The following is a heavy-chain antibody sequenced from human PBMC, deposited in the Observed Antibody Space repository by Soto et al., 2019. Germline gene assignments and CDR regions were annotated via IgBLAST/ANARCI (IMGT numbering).Heavy chain of an antibody. J-gene: IGHJ4*02. CDR1: GGSVSTDPYY. CDR3: ARVSIGYSYENFDY. Sequence: SETLSLTCTVSGGSVSTDPYYWSWIRQPPGKGLEWIGDIDYSGRTKYNPSLKSRVTISVETSKNQFSLKLSSVTAADTAVYYWARVSIGYSYENFDYWGQGTLVTVSS. D-gene: IGHD5-18*01. CDR2: IDYSGRT. V-gene: IGHV4-61*01.